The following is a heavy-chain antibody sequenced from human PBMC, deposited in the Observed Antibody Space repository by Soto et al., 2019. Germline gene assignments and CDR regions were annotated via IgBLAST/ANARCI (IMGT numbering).Heavy chain of an antibody. CDR1: GVTFSSYG. J-gene: IGHJ4*02. CDR2: ISYDGSNK. CDR3: AKDYYDSSGYYDY. V-gene: IGHV3-30*18. Sequence: GGSLRLSCAASGVTFSSYGMHWVRQAPGKGLEWVAVISYDGSNKYYADSVKGRFTISRDNSKNTLYLQMNSLRAEDTAVYYCAKDYYDSSGYYDYWGQGTLVTVSS. D-gene: IGHD3-22*01.